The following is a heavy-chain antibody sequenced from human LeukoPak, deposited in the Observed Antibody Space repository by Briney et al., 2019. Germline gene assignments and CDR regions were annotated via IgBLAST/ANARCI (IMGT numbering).Heavy chain of an antibody. Sequence: GGSLRLSCTASGFTFSSYAMSWVRQAPGKGLEWVSAISGSGGSTYYADSVKGQFTISRDNSKNTLYLQMNSLRAEDTAVYYCAKDVGEQWLVMYYFDYWGQGTLVTVSS. J-gene: IGHJ4*02. V-gene: IGHV3-23*01. CDR2: ISGSGGST. D-gene: IGHD6-19*01. CDR1: GFTFSSYA. CDR3: AKDVGEQWLVMYYFDY.